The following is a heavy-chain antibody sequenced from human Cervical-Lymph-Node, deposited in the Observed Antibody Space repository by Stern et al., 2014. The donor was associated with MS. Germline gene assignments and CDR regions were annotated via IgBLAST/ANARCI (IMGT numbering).Heavy chain of an antibody. CDR2: IYPGDSEI. D-gene: IGHD1-14*01. J-gene: IGHJ4*02. CDR1: GYKFSIYW. V-gene: IGHV5-51*01. CDR3: ARQTTAWASDV. Sequence: MQLVQSGAELIRPGESLKISCKGSGYKFSIYWIAWVRQMPGKGLEWMGIIYPGDSEIRYSPSFQGQVTMSADKSTSTAYLQWSSLNASDSAMYFCARQTTAWASDVWGQGTLVTVSS.